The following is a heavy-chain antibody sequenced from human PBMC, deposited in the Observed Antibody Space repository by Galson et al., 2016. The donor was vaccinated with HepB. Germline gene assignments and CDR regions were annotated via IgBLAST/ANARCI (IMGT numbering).Heavy chain of an antibody. CDR3: ARGTRRITMTQVERFDY. V-gene: IGHV1-18*01. CDR2: SSAYNGKT. CDR1: GYNFTSYG. J-gene: IGHJ4*02. Sequence: SVKVSCKASGYNFTSYGISWVRQVPGQGLEWVGWSSAYNGKTNYAQKLQDRVNVATDTSTNTAYMELGSLGSDDTAVYHCARGTRRITMTQVERFDYWGQGTLVAVSS. D-gene: IGHD3-3*01.